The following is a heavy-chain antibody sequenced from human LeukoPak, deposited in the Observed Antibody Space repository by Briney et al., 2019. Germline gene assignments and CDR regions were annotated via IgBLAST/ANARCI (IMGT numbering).Heavy chain of an antibody. CDR1: GFTFSSYS. D-gene: IGHD6-6*01. CDR3: ARDEYSSSYHYYMDV. J-gene: IGHJ6*03. Sequence: GGSLRLSCAASGFTFSSYSMNWVRQAPGKGLEWVSYISSSSSTIYYADSVKGRFTISRDNAKNSLYLQMNSLRAEDTAVYYCARDEYSSSYHYYMDVWGKGTTVTVSS. V-gene: IGHV3-48*01. CDR2: ISSSSSTI.